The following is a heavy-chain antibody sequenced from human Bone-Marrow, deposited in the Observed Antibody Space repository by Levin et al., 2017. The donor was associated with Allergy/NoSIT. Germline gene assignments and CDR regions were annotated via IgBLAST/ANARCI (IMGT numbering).Heavy chain of an antibody. V-gene: IGHV3-30*18. CDR1: GFTFSSFA. Sequence: GESLKISCAASGFTFSSFAIHWVRQAPGKGLEWVAVISRDGRNEYYTDSVRGRFTISRDNSKNTVYLKMDNLRPEDTALYYCAKNPRITVIRGYLRDWGQGTLVTVSS. CDR3: AKNPRITVIRGYLRD. D-gene: IGHD3-10*01. J-gene: IGHJ4*02. CDR2: ISRDGRNE.